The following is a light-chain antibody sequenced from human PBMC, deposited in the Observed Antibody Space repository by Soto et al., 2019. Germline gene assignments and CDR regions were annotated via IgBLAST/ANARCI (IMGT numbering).Light chain of an antibody. CDR3: IQALQSPRT. CDR1: QRLLHSNGFNY. J-gene: IGKJ2*01. Sequence: DVVMTQSPLSLPVTPGEPASISCNSSQRLLHSNGFNYLDWYLQRPGQSPQLLIYLGSNRASGVPARFSGSGSGTDFTLKISRVEAEDVGVYYCIQALQSPRTFGQGSKVEIK. CDR2: LGS. V-gene: IGKV2-28*01.